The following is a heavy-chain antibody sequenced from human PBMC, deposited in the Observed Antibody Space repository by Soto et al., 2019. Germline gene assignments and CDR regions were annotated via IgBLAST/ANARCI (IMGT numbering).Heavy chain of an antibody. D-gene: IGHD6-19*01. Sequence: KQSQTLSLTCAISGDSVSSNSAAWNWIRQSPSRGLEWLGRTYYRSKWYNDYAVSVKSRITINPDTSKNQFSLQLNSVTPEDTAVYYCARVSHVKGAVAGSREYYYYYGMDVWGQGTTVTVSS. J-gene: IGHJ6*02. V-gene: IGHV6-1*01. CDR1: GDSVSSNSAA. CDR3: ARVSHVKGAVAGSREYYYYYGMDV. CDR2: TYYRSKWYN.